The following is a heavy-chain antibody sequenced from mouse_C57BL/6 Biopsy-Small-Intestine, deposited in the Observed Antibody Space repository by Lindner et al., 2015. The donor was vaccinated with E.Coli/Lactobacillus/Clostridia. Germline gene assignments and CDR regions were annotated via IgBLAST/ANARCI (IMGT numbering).Heavy chain of an antibody. J-gene: IGHJ4*01. CDR1: GFTFSDYG. Sequence: VQLQESGGGLVKPGGSLKLSCAASGFTFSDYGMHWIRQAPEKGLEWVAYISSGSSTIYYVDTLKGRFTISRDNAKNTLFLQMTSLRSEDTAMYYCARPHYYAMDYWGQGTSVTVSS. CDR2: ISSGSSTI. CDR3: ARPHYYAMDY. V-gene: IGHV5-17*01.